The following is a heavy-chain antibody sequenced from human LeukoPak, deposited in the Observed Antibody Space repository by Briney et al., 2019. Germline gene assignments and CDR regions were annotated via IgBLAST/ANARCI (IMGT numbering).Heavy chain of an antibody. CDR3: ARNAGDYVWGSYRPVAFDI. J-gene: IGHJ3*02. V-gene: IGHV4-59*01. CDR2: IYYSGST. Sequence: SETLSLTCTVSGGSISSYYWSWIRQPPGKGLEWIGYIYYSGSTNYNPSLKSRVTISVDTSKNQFYLKLSSVTAADTAVYYCARNAGDYVWGSYRPVAFDIWGQGTMVTVSS. D-gene: IGHD3-16*02. CDR1: GGSISSYY.